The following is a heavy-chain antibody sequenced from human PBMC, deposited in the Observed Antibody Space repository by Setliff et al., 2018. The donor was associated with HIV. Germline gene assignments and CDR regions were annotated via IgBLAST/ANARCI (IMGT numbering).Heavy chain of an antibody. Sequence: PGESLKISCEASGYIFTDYWIGWVRQMPGKGLEWMGIIYPGDSDTRYSPSFQGQVTFSADKSISTAYLQWSSLKASDSAMYYCARFWNSGSYRDAFDIWGQGTMVTVSS. CDR2: IYPGDSDT. J-gene: IGHJ3*02. D-gene: IGHD1-26*01. V-gene: IGHV5-51*01. CDR3: ARFWNSGSYRDAFDI. CDR1: GYIFTDYW.